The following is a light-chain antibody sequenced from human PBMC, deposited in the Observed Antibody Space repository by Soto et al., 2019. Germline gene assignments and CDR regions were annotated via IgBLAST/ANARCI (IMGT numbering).Light chain of an antibody. CDR2: AAS. Sequence: GDKVTLTCRASQSISSYLNWYQQKPGKAPNLLIYAASSLQSGVPSKFSGSGSGTDFTLTISSLQPEDVATYYCQQSYSTPLTFGGGTKVEIK. J-gene: IGKJ4*01. CDR1: QSISSY. V-gene: IGKV1-39*01. CDR3: QQSYSTPLT.